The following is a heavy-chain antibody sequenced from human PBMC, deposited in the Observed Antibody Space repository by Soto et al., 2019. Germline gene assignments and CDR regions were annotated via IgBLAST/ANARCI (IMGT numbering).Heavy chain of an antibody. CDR2: ISYDGSNK. V-gene: IGHV3-30-3*01. CDR1: GFTFSSYA. Sequence: PGGSLRLSCAASGFTFSSYAMHWVRQAPGKGLEWVAVISYDGSNKYYADSVKGRFTISRDNSKNTLYLQMNSLRAEDTAVYYCDLFYPRQFSWGQGTLVTVSS. D-gene: IGHD1-1*01. J-gene: IGHJ4*02. CDR3: DLFYPRQFS.